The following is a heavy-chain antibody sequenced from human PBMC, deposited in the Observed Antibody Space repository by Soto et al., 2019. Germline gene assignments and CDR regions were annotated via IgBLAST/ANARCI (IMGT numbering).Heavy chain of an antibody. CDR1: GGSISSGGYY. J-gene: IGHJ4*02. V-gene: IGHV4-31*03. D-gene: IGHD5-18*01. CDR3: ARGPRLQLWSGVFDY. CDR2: IYYSGST. Sequence: PSETLSLTCTVSGGSISSGGYYWSWIRQHPGKGLEWIGYIYYSGSTYYNPSLKSRVTISVDTSKNQFSLKLSSVTAADTAVYYCARGPRLQLWSGVFDYWGQGTLVTVSS.